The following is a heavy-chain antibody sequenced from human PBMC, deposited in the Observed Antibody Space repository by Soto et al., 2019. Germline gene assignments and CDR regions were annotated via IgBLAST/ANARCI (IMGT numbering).Heavy chain of an antibody. Sequence: PGGSLRLSCAASGFTFSSYAMHWVRQAPGKGLEYVSAISSNGGSTYYANSVKGRFTISRDNSKNTLYLQMGSLRAEDMAVYYCARDLHHDYGDSSPLQHWGQGTLVTVSS. CDR3: ARDLHHDYGDSSPLQH. CDR1: GFTFSSYA. CDR2: ISSNGGST. J-gene: IGHJ1*01. D-gene: IGHD4-17*01. V-gene: IGHV3-64*01.